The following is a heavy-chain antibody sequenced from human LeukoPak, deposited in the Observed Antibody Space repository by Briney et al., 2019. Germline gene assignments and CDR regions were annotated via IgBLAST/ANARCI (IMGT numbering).Heavy chain of an antibody. CDR2: IVYDGNTA. V-gene: IGHV3-33*01. Sequence: PGRSPRLSCAGSGFTLRGYGMHWFRPTPPKGLAWVAVIVYDGNTAFYADSVKGRFTITRDNSKNTMSVQMDDLRAEDTAVYYCTRYSNDHFDYWGQGALVTVSS. D-gene: IGHD6-13*01. CDR3: TRYSNDHFDY. CDR1: GFTLRGYG. J-gene: IGHJ4*02.